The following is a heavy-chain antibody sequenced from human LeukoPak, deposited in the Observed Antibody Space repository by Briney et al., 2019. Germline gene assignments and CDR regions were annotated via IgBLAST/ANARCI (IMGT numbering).Heavy chain of an antibody. CDR2: IYPGDSDT. CDR1: GYGFTSYW. V-gene: IGHV5-51*01. D-gene: IGHD5-24*01. Sequence: GESLKISCKGSGYGFTSYWIGWVRQMPGKGLEWMGIIYPGDSDTRYSPSFQGQVTISADKSISTAYLQWSSLKASDTAMYYCARAGWRQIDWFDPWGQGTLVTVSS. J-gene: IGHJ5*02. CDR3: ARAGWRQIDWFDP.